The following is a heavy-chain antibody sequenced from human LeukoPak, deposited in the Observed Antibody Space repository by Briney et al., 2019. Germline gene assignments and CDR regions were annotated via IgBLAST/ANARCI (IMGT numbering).Heavy chain of an antibody. CDR1: GGSISSGGYY. J-gene: IGHJ4*02. CDR2: IYHSGST. Sequence: SQTLSLTCTVSGGSISSGGYYWSWIRQPPGKGLEWIGYIYHSGSTYYNPSLKSRVTISVDRSKNQFSLKLSSVTAADTAVYYCARGQRSSSWYFNYWGQGTLVTVSS. D-gene: IGHD6-13*01. CDR3: ARGQRSSSWYFNY. V-gene: IGHV4-30-2*01.